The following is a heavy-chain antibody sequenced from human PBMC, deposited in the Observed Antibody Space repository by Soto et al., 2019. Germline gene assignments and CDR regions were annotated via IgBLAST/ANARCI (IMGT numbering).Heavy chain of an antibody. CDR2: IKQAGSEK. Sequence: EVQLVESGGGLVQTGGSLRLSCAASGFTFSAYWMSWVRQAPGKGLEWVANIKQAGSEKYYVDSVNGRFIISRDDAKNSLFLQVNSLRVEDTAVYYCAREKGANGYFDYWGQGTLVTVSS. CDR3: AREKGANGYFDY. D-gene: IGHD3-16*01. CDR1: GFTFSAYW. J-gene: IGHJ4*02. V-gene: IGHV3-7*01.